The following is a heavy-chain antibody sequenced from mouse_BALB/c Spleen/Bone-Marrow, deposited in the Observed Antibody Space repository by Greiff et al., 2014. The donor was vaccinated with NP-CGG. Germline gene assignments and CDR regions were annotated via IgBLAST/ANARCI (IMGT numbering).Heavy chain of an antibody. CDR1: GFTFSDYY. CDR2: INDGGSYT. Sequence: EVNVVESGGGLVKPGGSLKLSCAVSGFTFSDYYMYWVRQNPEKRLEWVATINDGGSYTYYPDSVKGRFTISRDNARNNLYLQMSSLKSEDTAMYYCARDSNFAMDYWGQGTSVTVSS. D-gene: IGHD2-5*01. CDR3: ARDSNFAMDY. V-gene: IGHV5-4*02. J-gene: IGHJ4*01.